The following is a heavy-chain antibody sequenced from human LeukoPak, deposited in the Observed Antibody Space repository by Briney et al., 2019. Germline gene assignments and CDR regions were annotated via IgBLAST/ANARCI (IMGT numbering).Heavy chain of an antibody. Sequence: SETLSLTCNVSGASVSSGSYYWSWIRQPPGKGLAWIGDIYYSGSTYYNPSLKSRVTISVDTSKNQFSLKLSSVTAADTAVYYCARGPLPELYGDYGNYYYGMDVWGQGTTVTVSS. J-gene: IGHJ6*02. V-gene: IGHV4-61*01. CDR2: IYYSGST. CDR3: ARGPLPELYGDYGNYYYGMDV. CDR1: GASVSSGSYY. D-gene: IGHD4-17*01.